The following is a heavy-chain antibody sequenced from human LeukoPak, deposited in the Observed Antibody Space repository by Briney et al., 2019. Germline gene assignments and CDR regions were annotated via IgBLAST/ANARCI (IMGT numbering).Heavy chain of an antibody. V-gene: IGHV3-23*01. CDR2: ISGSGGNT. CDR3: ARDAVN. CDR1: GFIFSNHG. D-gene: IGHD6-19*01. Sequence: GGTLRLSCAASGFIFSNHGMNWVRQAPGKGLEWVSAISGSGGNTYYADSVKGRFTISRDNVKNTLYLQMNSLTAEDTAVYYCARDAVNWGQGTLVTVSS. J-gene: IGHJ4*02.